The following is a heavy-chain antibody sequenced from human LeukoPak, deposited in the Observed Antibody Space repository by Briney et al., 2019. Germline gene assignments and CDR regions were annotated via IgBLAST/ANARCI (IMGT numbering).Heavy chain of an antibody. V-gene: IGHV3-48*03. CDR3: ARTKWLEAIDY. CDR1: GFTFSSYE. D-gene: IGHD6-19*01. J-gene: IGHJ4*02. CDR2: ISSSGSTI. Sequence: GGSLRLSCAASGFTFSSYEMNWVRQAPGKGLGLVSYISSSGSTIYYADSVKGRFTISRDNAKNSLYLQMNSLRAEDTAVYYCARTKWLEAIDYWGQGTLVTVSS.